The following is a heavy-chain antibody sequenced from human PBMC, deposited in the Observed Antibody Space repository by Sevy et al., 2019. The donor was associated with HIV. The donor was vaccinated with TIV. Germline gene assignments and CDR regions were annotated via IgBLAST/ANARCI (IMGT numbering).Heavy chain of an antibody. Sequence: GESLKISCKGSGYIFKNYWIGWVRQVPGKGLEWMGIFYPGNSDVRYSPSFQGLVTISADKSISAAYLQWRSLKASDTAMYFCARGLYYYDSSGYSDAFAIWGQGTMVTVSS. CDR2: FYPGNSDV. V-gene: IGHV5-51*01. CDR3: ARGLYYYDSSGYSDAFAI. D-gene: IGHD3-22*01. CDR1: GYIFKNYW. J-gene: IGHJ3*02.